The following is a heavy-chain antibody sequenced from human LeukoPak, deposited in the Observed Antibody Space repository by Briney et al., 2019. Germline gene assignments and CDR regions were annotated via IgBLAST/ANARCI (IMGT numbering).Heavy chain of an antibody. J-gene: IGHJ4*02. V-gene: IGHV3-7*01. CDR1: RFTFSNYW. Sequence: PGGSLRLSCSASRFTFSNYWMTWVRQAPGKGLVWVGNINQDGSEINYVNSVKGRFTISRDNAENSLYLQMNSLRAEDTAIYYCARDRHINSWSNDRFDYWGQGALVTVSS. CDR3: ARDRHINSWSNDRFDY. D-gene: IGHD6-13*01. CDR2: INQDGSEI.